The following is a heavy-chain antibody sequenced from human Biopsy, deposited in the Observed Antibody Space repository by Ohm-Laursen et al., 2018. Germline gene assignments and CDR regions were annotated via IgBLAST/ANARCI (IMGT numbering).Heavy chain of an antibody. CDR3: ARGRLRAVARFDY. Sequence: SETLSLTCAVSGGSFSGYYWSRIRQPPGKGLEWIGEINHSVSTNYNPSLKSRVTISVDTSKNQFSLKLSSVTAADTAVYYCARGRLRAVARFDYWGQGTLVTVSS. D-gene: IGHD6-19*01. V-gene: IGHV4-34*01. CDR1: GGSFSGYY. CDR2: INHSVST. J-gene: IGHJ4*02.